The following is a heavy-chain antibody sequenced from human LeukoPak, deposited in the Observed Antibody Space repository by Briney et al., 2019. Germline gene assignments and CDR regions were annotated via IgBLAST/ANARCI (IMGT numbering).Heavy chain of an antibody. D-gene: IGHD6-19*01. CDR1: GYTFTSYY. V-gene: IGHV1-46*01. J-gene: IGHJ4*02. CDR3: ARGLSWIAVAGTGGDY. CDR2: INPSGGST. Sequence: ASVKVSCKASGYTFTSYYMHWVRQAPGQGLEWVGIINPSGGSTSYAQKFQGRVTMTRDTSTSTAYMELRSLRSDDTAVYYCARGLSWIAVAGTGGDYWGQGTLVTVSS.